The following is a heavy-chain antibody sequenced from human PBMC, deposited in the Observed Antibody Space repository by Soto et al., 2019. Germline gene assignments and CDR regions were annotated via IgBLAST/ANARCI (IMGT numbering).Heavy chain of an antibody. CDR2: ISYDGSNK. Sequence: WGSLRLSCAASGFTVSSYAMHWVRQAPGKGLEWVAVISYDGSNKYYADSVKGRFTISRDNSKNTLYLQMNSLRAEDTAVYYCARMNVGSSGWKEPFDYWGQGTLVTVSS. V-gene: IGHV3-30-3*01. CDR1: GFTVSSYA. CDR3: ARMNVGSSGWKEPFDY. D-gene: IGHD6-19*01. J-gene: IGHJ4*02.